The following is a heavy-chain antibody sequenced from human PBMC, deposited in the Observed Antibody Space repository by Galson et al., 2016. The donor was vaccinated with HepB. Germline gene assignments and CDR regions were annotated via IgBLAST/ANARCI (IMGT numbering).Heavy chain of an antibody. CDR1: GGSISSGGYY. J-gene: IGHJ4*02. CDR2: IYYSGST. Sequence: TLSLTCTVSGGSISSGGYYWSWIRQHPRKGLEWIGYIYYSGSTYYNPSLKSRVTISVDTSKNQFSLKLSSVTAADTAVYYCARNLGGYDYRFDYWGQGTLVTVSS. CDR3: ARNLGGYDYRFDY. V-gene: IGHV4-31*03. D-gene: IGHD5-12*01.